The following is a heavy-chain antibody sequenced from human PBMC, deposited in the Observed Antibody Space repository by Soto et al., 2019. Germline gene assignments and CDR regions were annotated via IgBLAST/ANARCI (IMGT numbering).Heavy chain of an antibody. Sequence: QVQLVESGGGVVQPGRSLRLTCAASGSTFSSNGMHWVRQAPGKGLEWVALVSYDGSKKYYADSVKGRFTISRDNSENPLYLQMNSLRAEDTAVYYCARWVGGSMYDNSGKYDSWGQGTLVTVSS. J-gene: IGHJ5*01. CDR2: VSYDGSKK. D-gene: IGHD3-22*01. CDR3: ARWVGGSMYDNSGKYDS. CDR1: GSTFSSNG. V-gene: IGHV3-30*03.